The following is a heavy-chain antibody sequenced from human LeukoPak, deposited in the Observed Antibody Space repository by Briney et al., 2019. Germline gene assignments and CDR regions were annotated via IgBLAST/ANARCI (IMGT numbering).Heavy chain of an antibody. V-gene: IGHV4-30-2*03. CDR3: ARQALWFFDH. CDR1: GDFISNGGYY. CDR2: IFYSGRT. Sequence: KPSQTLSLTCSVAGDFISNGGYYWSWIRQHPGKGLEWIGFIFYSGRTYYSPSLESRVTISVDTSKNQFSLNLSSVTAADTAVYYCARQALWFFDHWGQGTLATVSS. J-gene: IGHJ4*02. D-gene: IGHD2-21*01.